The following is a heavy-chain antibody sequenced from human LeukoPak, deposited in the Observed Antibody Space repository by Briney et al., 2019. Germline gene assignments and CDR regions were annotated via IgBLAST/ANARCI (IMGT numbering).Heavy chain of an antibody. Sequence: ASVKVSCKASGGTFSSYAISWVRQAPGQGLEWMGRINPNSGGTNYAQKFQGRVTMTRDTSISTAYMELSRLRSDDTAVYYCARDLAALNDYWGQGTLVTVSS. CDR2: INPNSGGT. CDR1: GGTFSSYA. CDR3: ARDLAALNDY. D-gene: IGHD2-15*01. V-gene: IGHV1-2*06. J-gene: IGHJ4*02.